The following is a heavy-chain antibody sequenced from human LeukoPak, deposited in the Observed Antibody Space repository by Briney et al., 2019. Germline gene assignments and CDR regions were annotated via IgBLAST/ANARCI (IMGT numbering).Heavy chain of an antibody. CDR2: IYYSGST. Sequence: SETLSLTCTVSGGSISSYYWSWFRQPPGKGLEWIGYIYYSGSTNYNPSLKSRVTISVDTSKNQFSLKLSSVTAADTAVYYCARDLFSGWILDYWGQGTLVTVSS. CDR1: GGSISSYY. J-gene: IGHJ4*02. CDR3: ARDLFSGWILDY. D-gene: IGHD6-19*01. V-gene: IGHV4-59*12.